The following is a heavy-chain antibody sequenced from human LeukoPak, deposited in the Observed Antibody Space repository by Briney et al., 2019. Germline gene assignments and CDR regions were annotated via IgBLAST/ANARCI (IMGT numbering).Heavy chain of an antibody. J-gene: IGHJ4*02. CDR2: INHSGST. CDR1: GGSITRGSYY. Sequence: PSETLSLTCAVSGGSITRGSYYWTWIRQPPGKGLEWIGEINHSGSTNYNPSLKSRVTISVDTSKNQFSLKLSSVTAADTAVYYCATYSNYLYYFDYWGQGTLVTVSS. D-gene: IGHD6-13*01. V-gene: IGHV4-34*01. CDR3: ATYSNYLYYFDY.